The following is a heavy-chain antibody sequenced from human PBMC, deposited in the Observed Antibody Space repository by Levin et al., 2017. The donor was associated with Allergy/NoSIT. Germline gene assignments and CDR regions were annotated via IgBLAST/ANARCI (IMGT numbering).Heavy chain of an antibody. CDR1: GGPFSGHS. CDR3: SRMPTRNEVLDH. D-gene: IGHD2-2*01. J-gene: IGHJ4*02. Sequence: SQTLSLTCAVYGGPFSGHSWSWIRQPPGKGLEWIGEVDHSGNTNYNAAFKSLVSLPVDTSQNHFSLRMRSVAAADTAVYFCSRMPTRNEVLDHWGQGTLVTVSS. V-gene: IGHV4-34*01. CDR2: VDHSGNT.